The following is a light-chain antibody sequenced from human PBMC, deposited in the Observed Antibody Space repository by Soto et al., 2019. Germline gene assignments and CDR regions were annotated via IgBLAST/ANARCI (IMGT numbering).Light chain of an antibody. J-gene: IGKJ4*01. V-gene: IGKV3-20*01. CDR2: GAS. CDR1: QTVGSSF. Sequence: EIVLTQSPATLSVFPGEKATLSCRASQTVGSSFLAWYQQKRGQAPRLLIYGASNRATGIPDRFSGSGSGADFTLTINRLEPEDFAVYYCQQFETFGGGTKVEIK. CDR3: QQFET.